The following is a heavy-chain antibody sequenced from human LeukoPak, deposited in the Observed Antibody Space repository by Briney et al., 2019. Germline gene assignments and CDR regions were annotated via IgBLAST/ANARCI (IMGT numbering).Heavy chain of an antibody. CDR2: MHHSGTT. CDR3: ARDLTALGDY. D-gene: IGHD5-18*01. CDR1: GYSISSGYY. Sequence: SETPSLTCDVFGYSISSGYYWGWIRQPPGKGLEWIGIMHHSGTTYYNPSLNSRVTLSVDTSKNQLSLKLSSATAADTAVYYCARDLTALGDYWGQGILVIVSS. J-gene: IGHJ4*02. V-gene: IGHV4-38-2*02.